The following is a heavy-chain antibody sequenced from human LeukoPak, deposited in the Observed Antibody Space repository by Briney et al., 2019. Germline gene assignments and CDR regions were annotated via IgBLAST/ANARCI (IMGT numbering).Heavy chain of an antibody. J-gene: IGHJ6*02. CDR2: INPNSGGT. Sequence: ASVKVSCKASGYTFTGHYMHWVRQAPGQGLEWMGWINPNSGGTNYAQKFQGRVTMTRDTSISTAYMELSRLRSDDTAVYYCASMGGSYNHFYYYYGMDVWGQGTTVTVSS. CDR3: ASMGGSYNHFYYYYGMDV. D-gene: IGHD1-26*01. CDR1: GYTFTGHY. V-gene: IGHV1-2*02.